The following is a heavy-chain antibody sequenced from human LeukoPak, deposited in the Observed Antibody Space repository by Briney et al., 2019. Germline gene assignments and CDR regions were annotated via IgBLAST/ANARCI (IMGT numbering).Heavy chain of an antibody. D-gene: IGHD2-2*01. Sequence: ASVKVSCKGSGYSFTSYGIGWVRQMPGKGLEWMGIIYPGDSDTRYSPSFQGQVTISADKSISTAYLQWSSLKASDTAMYYCARRDCSSTSCQGFDPWGQGTLVTVSS. V-gene: IGHV5-51*01. J-gene: IGHJ5*02. CDR3: ARRDCSSTSCQGFDP. CDR1: GYSFTSYG. CDR2: IYPGDSDT.